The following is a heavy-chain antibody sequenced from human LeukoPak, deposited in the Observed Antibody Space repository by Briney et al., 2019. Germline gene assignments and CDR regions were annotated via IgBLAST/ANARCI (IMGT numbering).Heavy chain of an antibody. CDR2: IKQDGSEK. Sequence: GGSLRLSCAASGFTFSSYPMSWVRQAPGKGLEWVANIKQDGSEKYYVDSVKGRFTISRDNAKNSLYLQMNSLRAEDTAVYYCAREGVEITIFGVVIRAFDIWGQGTMVTVSS. CDR3: AREGVEITIFGVVIRAFDI. CDR1: GFTFSSYP. V-gene: IGHV3-7*01. D-gene: IGHD3-3*01. J-gene: IGHJ3*02.